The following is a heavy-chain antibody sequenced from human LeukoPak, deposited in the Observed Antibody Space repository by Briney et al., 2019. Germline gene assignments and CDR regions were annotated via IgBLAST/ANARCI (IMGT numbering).Heavy chain of an antibody. CDR3: ARLRAGDYFDY. J-gene: IGHJ4*02. CDR1: GFTVSSNY. V-gene: IGHV3-7*04. CDR2: IKEDGSEK. Sequence: PGRSLRLSCAASGFTVSSNYMNWVRQAPGKGLEWVANIKEDGSEKYYVDSVKGRLTISRDTAKSSLYLQMNSLRAEDTAVYYCARLRAGDYFDYWGQGTLVTVSS. D-gene: IGHD6-19*01.